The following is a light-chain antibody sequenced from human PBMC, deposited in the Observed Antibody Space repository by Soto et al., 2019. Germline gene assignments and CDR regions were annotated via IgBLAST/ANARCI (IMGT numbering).Light chain of an antibody. CDR3: QVWDSSSDHPYVV. V-gene: IGLV3-21*04. J-gene: IGLJ2*01. Sequence: YELTQPPSVSVAPGKTARITCGGNNIGSKSVHWYQQKPGQAPILVIYYDSDRPSGIPERFSGSNSGNTATLTISRVEAGDEADFYCQVWDSSSDHPYVVFGGGTKLTVL. CDR1: NIGSKS. CDR2: YDS.